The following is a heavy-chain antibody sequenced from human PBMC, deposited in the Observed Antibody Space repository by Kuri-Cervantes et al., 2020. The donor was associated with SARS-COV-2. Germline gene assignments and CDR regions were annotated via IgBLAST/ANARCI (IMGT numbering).Heavy chain of an antibody. CDR3: ARVRRAYTPGYCSSTSCYYRGWFDP. CDR1: GGSFSGYY. Sequence: SETLSLTCAVYGGSFSGYYWSWIRQPPGKGLEWIGEINHSVSTNYNPSLKSRVTTSVDTSKNQFSLKLSSVTAADTAVYYCARVRRAYTPGYCSSTSCYYRGWFDPWGQGTLVTVSS. V-gene: IGHV4-34*01. D-gene: IGHD2-2*01. J-gene: IGHJ5*02. CDR2: INHSVST.